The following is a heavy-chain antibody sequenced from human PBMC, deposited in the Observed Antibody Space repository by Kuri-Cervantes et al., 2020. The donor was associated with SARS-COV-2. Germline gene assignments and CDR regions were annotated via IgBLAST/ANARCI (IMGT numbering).Heavy chain of an antibody. Sequence: ASVKVSCKASGYTFTSYGISWVRQAPGQGLEWMGWISAYNGNTNYAQKLQGRVTMTTDTSTSTAYMELRSLRSEDTAVYYCARDLDRYSSSWYNWFDPWGQGTLVTVSS. V-gene: IGHV1-18*01. CDR1: GYTFTSYG. CDR3: ARDLDRYSSSWYNWFDP. D-gene: IGHD6-13*01. CDR2: ISAYNGNT. J-gene: IGHJ5*02.